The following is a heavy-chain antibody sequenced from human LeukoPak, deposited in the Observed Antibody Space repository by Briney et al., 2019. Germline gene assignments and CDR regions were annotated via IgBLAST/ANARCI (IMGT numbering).Heavy chain of an antibody. CDR2: INPNSGGT. J-gene: IGHJ6*03. V-gene: IGHV1-2*02. CDR3: ARERPHYMDV. Sequence: GASVKVSCKASGYTFTGYYMHWVRQAPGQGLEWMGWINPNSGGTNYAQKFQGRVTMTRDTSISTVYMELSRLRSDDTAMYYCARERPHYMDVWGTGTTVIVSS. CDR1: GYTFTGYY.